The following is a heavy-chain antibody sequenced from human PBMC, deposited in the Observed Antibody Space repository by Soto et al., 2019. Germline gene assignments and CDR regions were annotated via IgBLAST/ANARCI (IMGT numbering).Heavy chain of an antibody. J-gene: IGHJ3*02. Sequence: PGGSLRLSCAASGFTFSSYAMSWVRQAPGKGLEWVSAISGSGGSTYYADSVKGRFTISRDNSKNTLYLQMNSLRAEDTAVYYCAREDCSSTSCYVTSNAFDIWGQGTMVTV. V-gene: IGHV3-23*01. CDR3: AREDCSSTSCYVTSNAFDI. D-gene: IGHD2-2*01. CDR2: ISGSGGST. CDR1: GFTFSSYA.